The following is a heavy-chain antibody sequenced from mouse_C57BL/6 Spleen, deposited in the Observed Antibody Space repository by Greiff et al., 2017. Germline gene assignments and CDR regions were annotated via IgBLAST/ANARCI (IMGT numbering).Heavy chain of an antibody. CDR3: ARGDYGSSYVYAMDY. Sequence: QVQLQQPGTELVKPGASVKLSCKASGYTFTSYWMHWVKQRPGQGLEWIGNINPSNGGTNYNEKFKSKATLTVDKSSSTAYMQLSSLTSEDSAVYYCARGDYGSSYVYAMDYWGQGTSVTVSS. CDR2: INPSNGGT. D-gene: IGHD1-1*01. J-gene: IGHJ4*01. CDR1: GYTFTSYW. V-gene: IGHV1-53*01.